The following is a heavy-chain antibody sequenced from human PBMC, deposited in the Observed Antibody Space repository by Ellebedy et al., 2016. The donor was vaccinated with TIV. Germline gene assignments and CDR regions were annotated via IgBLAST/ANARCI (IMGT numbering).Heavy chain of an antibody. V-gene: IGHV4-34*01. J-gene: IGHJ4*02. CDR2: ISLSGSP. D-gene: IGHD3-9*01. CDR1: GASFSGSY. Sequence: MPSETLSLTCGVSGASFSGSYWSYIRQTPGKGLEWIGEISLSGSPNYNPSLRGLVTMSLDTSKTHFSLNLTSVTAADTAVYYCATAVRDDWSLSLWGQGTQVTVSS. CDR3: ATAVRDDWSLSL.